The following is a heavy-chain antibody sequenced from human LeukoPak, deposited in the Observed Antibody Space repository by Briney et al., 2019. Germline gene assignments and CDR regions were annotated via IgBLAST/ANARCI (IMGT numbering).Heavy chain of an antibody. J-gene: IGHJ4*02. Sequence: PGGSLRLSCAASGFTFSSYEMNWVRQAPGKGMEWVSYISSSSSTIYYADSVKGRFTISRDNAKNSLYLQMNSLRAEDTAVYYCARAPRRYIVALDYFDYWGQGTLVTVSS. CDR1: GFTFSSYE. D-gene: IGHD5-12*01. CDR3: ARAPRRYIVALDYFDY. CDR2: ISSSSSTI. V-gene: IGHV3-48*01.